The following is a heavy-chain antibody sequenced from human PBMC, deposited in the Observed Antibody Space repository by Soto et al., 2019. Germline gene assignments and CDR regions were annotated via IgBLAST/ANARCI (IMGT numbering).Heavy chain of an antibody. CDR2: ISYDGSNK. V-gene: IGHV3-30*18. Sequence: VGSLRLSCAASGFTFSSYGMHWVRQAPGKGLEWVAVISYDGSNKYYADSVKGRFTISRDNSKNTLYLQMNSLRAEDTAVYYCAKPVWGDSSGCYYYGMDVWGQGTTVTVSS. J-gene: IGHJ6*02. D-gene: IGHD3-22*01. CDR3: AKPVWGDSSGCYYYGMDV. CDR1: GFTFSSYG.